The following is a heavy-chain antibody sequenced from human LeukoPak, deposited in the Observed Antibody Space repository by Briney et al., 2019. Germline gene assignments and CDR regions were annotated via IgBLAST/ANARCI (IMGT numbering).Heavy chain of an antibody. Sequence: PSETLSLTCTVSGGSISSYYWSWIRQPPGKGLEWIGYIYYSGSTNYNPSLKSRVTISVDTSKNQFSLKLSSVTAADTAVYYCARDLRGVVRGVTDYYYYMDVWGKGTTVTVSS. CDR3: ARDLRGVVRGVTDYYYYMDV. CDR2: IYYSGST. J-gene: IGHJ6*03. CDR1: GGSISSYY. V-gene: IGHV4-59*12. D-gene: IGHD3-10*01.